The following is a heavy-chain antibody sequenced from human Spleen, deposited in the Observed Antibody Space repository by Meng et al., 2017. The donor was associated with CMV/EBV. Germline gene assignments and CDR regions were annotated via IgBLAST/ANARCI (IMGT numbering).Heavy chain of an antibody. J-gene: IGHJ6*02. D-gene: IGHD6-19*01. Sequence: MAWVRQAAGKGLEWVCRIKSKTDGGTTDYAAPVKGRFTISRDDSKNTLYLQINSLKTEDTAVYYCITDDRSSGWYSPYRGYYNGMDVWGQGTTVTVSS. CDR2: IKSKTDGGTT. V-gene: IGHV3-15*01. CDR3: ITDDRSSGWYSPYRGYYNGMDV.